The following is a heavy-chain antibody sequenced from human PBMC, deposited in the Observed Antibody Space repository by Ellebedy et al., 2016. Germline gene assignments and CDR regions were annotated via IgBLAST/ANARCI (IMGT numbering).Heavy chain of an antibody. V-gene: IGHV3-33*01. J-gene: IGHJ4*02. CDR2: IWSDGTKK. D-gene: IGHD6-19*01. CDR3: TRGGAVAGGFDY. CDR1: GFTFSDYA. Sequence: GESLKISCAASGFTFSDYAMHWVRQAPGKGPEWVAVIWSDGTKKYYTDSVRGRFTISRDTSKNTLYMQMDSLRAEETAVYYCTRGGAVAGGFDYWGQGTLVTVSS.